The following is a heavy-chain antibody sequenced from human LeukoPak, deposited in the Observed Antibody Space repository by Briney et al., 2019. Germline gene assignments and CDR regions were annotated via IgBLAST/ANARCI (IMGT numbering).Heavy chain of an antibody. CDR1: GFTFSSYG. CDR2: ISYDGSNK. D-gene: IGHD7-27*01. Sequence: PGGSLRLSCAASGFTFSSYGMHWVRQAPGKGLEWVAVISYDGSNKYYADSVKGRFTISRDNSKNTLYLQMNSLRAEDTAVYYCAKAFPTGDRPFFSFWYFDLWGRGTLVTVSS. CDR3: AKAFPTGDRPFFSFWYFDL. V-gene: IGHV3-30*18. J-gene: IGHJ2*01.